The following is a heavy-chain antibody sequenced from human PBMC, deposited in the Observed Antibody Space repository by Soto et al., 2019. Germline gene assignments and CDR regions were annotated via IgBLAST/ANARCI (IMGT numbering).Heavy chain of an antibody. J-gene: IGHJ4*02. D-gene: IGHD6-13*01. Sequence: VSGPTLVNPTQTLTLTCTFSGFSLSTTGVGVSWIRQPPGKALEWPALIYWHDDKRYSPSLKSRLTITKDTSKNQVVLTMTNMDPVDTATYYCAHRGGAAVGLYYFDYWGQGALVTVSS. CDR2: IYWHDDK. CDR1: GFSLSTTGVG. V-gene: IGHV2-5*01. CDR3: AHRGGAAVGLYYFDY.